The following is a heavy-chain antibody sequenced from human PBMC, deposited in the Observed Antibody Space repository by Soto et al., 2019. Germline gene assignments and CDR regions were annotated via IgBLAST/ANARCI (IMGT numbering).Heavy chain of an antibody. CDR1: GFTFSSYA. V-gene: IGHV3-30-3*01. J-gene: IGHJ6*02. CDR3: ARDPPMATIWSVYSYYGMDV. CDR2: ISYDGSNK. D-gene: IGHD5-12*01. Sequence: GGSLRLSCAASGFTFSSYAMHWVRQAPGKGLEWVAVISYDGSNKYYADSVKGRFTISRDNSKNTLYLQMNSLRAEDTAVYYCARDPPMATIWSVYSYYGMDVWGQGTTVTVSS.